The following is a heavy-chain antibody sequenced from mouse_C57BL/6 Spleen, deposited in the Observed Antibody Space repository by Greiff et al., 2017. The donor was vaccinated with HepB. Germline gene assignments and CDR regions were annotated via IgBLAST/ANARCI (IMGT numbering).Heavy chain of an antibody. CDR3: APYDYASWFAY. D-gene: IGHD2-4*01. CDR1: GYTFTDYY. V-gene: IGHV1-26*01. J-gene: IGHJ3*01. Sequence: VHVKQSGPELVKPGASVKISCKASGYTFTDYYMNWVKQSHGKSLEWIGDINPNNGGTSYNQKFKGKATLTVDKSSSTAYMELRSLTSEDSAVYYCAPYDYASWFAYWGQGTLVTVSA. CDR2: INPNNGGT.